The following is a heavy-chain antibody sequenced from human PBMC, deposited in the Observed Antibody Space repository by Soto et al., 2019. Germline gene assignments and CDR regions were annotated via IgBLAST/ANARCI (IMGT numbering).Heavy chain of an antibody. CDR1: GFTVSSNY. J-gene: IGHJ4*02. CDR3: ASHLYCSGGSCFDY. CDR2: IYSGGST. Sequence: GGSLRLSCAASGFTVSSNYMSWVRQAPGKGLEWVSVIYSGGSTYYADSVKGRFTISRDNAKNTLYLQMNSLRAEDTAVYYCASHLYCSGGSCFDYWGQGTLVTVSS. V-gene: IGHV3-66*04. D-gene: IGHD2-15*01.